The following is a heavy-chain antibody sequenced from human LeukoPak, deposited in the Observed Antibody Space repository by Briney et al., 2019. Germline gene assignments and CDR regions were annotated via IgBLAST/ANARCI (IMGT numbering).Heavy chain of an antibody. CDR1: GFTFSSYA. D-gene: IGHD6-6*01. Sequence: PGGSVKLSCAASGFTFSSYAMSWVREAPGKGLEWVSAISGSGGSTYYADSVKGRFTISRDNSKNTLYLQMNSLRAEDTAVYYCAKDRWYSSSPNDFDYWGQGTLVTVSS. CDR3: AKDRWYSSSPNDFDY. J-gene: IGHJ4*02. V-gene: IGHV3-23*01. CDR2: ISGSGGST.